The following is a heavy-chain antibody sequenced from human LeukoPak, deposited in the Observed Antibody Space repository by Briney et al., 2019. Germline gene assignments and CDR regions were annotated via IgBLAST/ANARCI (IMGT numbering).Heavy chain of an antibody. Sequence: GGSLRLSCAASGFTFTNYWMSWVRQAPGRGLEWVANIKQDGSEKDYVDSVKGRFTISRDNAKNSLYLQMSSLRAEDTAVYYCASFYDSTGRDYWGQGTLVTVSS. CDR2: IKQDGSEK. CDR3: ASFYDSTGRDY. J-gene: IGHJ4*02. V-gene: IGHV3-7*02. D-gene: IGHD3-22*01. CDR1: GFTFTNYW.